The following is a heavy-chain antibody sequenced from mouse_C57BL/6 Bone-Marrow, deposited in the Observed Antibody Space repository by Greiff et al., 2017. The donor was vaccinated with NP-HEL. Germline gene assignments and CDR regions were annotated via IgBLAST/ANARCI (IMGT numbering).Heavy chain of an antibody. Sequence: QVQLQQSGAELVRPGTSVKMSCKASGYTFTNYWIGWAKQRPGHGLEWIGDIYPGGGYTKYNEKFKGKATLTADKSSSTAYMQFSSLTSEDSAIYYCARGLLQESQYYFDYWGQGTTRTVSS. CDR1: GYTFTNYW. CDR3: ARGLLQESQYYFDY. J-gene: IGHJ2*01. CDR2: IYPGGGYT. V-gene: IGHV1-63*01. D-gene: IGHD1-1*01.